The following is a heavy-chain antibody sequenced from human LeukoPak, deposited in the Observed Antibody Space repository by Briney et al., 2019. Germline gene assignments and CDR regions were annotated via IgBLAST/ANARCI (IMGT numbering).Heavy chain of an antibody. CDR3: IIYSSGWQ. D-gene: IGHD6-19*01. J-gene: IGHJ4*02. Sequence: GGSLRLSCVASGFSFSSNWMHWVRQPPGKGLMWVSRINTDGITTNYADSVKGRFTISRDSAKNTLYLQMDSLRAEDTAVYYCIIYSSGWQWGQGTLVTVSS. V-gene: IGHV3-74*01. CDR1: GFSFSSNW. CDR2: INTDGITT.